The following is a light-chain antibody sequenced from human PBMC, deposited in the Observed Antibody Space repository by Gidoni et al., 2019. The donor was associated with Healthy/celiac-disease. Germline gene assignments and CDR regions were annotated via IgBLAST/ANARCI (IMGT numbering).Light chain of an antibody. V-gene: IGLV2-14*03. J-gene: IGLJ2*01. CDR3: SSYTSSSIF. CDR1: SSDVGGYHY. Sequence: QSALTQPASVSGSPGQSITISCTGTSSDVGGYHYVAWYQQHPGNAPKLLIYDVSNRHYGVSIRFSVSKSGTTASLTISGLQAEVEADSYCSSYTSSSIFFGGGTKLTGL. CDR2: DVS.